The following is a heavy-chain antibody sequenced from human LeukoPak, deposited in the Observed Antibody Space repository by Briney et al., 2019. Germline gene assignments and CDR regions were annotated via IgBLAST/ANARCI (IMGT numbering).Heavy chain of an antibody. CDR2: TRNKANSYTT. Sequence: GGSLRLSCAASGFTFSDHYMDWVRQAPGKGLEWVGRTRNKANSYTTEYAASVKGRFTISRDDSRNSLYLQMNSLKAEDTAVYYCATHIVVVPAAILPEYYYYGMDVSGQGTTVTVSS. J-gene: IGHJ6*02. D-gene: IGHD2-2*01. CDR1: GFTFSDHY. V-gene: IGHV3-72*01. CDR3: ATHIVVVPAAILPEYYYYGMDV.